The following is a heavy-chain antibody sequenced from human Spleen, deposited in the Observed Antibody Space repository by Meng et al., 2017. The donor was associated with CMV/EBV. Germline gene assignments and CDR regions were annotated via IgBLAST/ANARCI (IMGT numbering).Heavy chain of an antibody. V-gene: IGHV3-53*01. D-gene: IGHD3-3*01. CDR3: TTDSITIFGVVIKGVDY. Sequence: GGSLRLSCAASGFTVSCNYMSWVRQAPGKGLEWVSVIYSGGSTYYADSVKGRFTISRDNSKNTVYLQMNSLRAEDTAVYYCTTDSITIFGVVIKGVDYWGQGTLVTVSS. CDR1: GFTVSCNY. J-gene: IGHJ4*02. CDR2: IYSGGST.